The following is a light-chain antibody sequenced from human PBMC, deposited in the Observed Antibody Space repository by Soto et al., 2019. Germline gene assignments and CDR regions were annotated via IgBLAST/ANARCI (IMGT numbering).Light chain of an antibody. J-gene: IGKJ1*01. Sequence: EIVLTQSPGTLSLSPGERATLSCRASQSVSRSYLAWYQQKPGQAPRLLIYSASSRATDIPDRFSGSESGTDFTLTISRLEPEDFAVYYCQQYGSTPWTFGQGTKVEIK. CDR2: SAS. CDR3: QQYGSTPWT. V-gene: IGKV3-20*01. CDR1: QSVSRSY.